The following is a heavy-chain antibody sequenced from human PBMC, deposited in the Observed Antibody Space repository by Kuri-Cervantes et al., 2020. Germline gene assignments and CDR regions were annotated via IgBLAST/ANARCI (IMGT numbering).Heavy chain of an antibody. CDR2: ITPFNGNT. V-gene: IGHV1-45*02. CDR3: AVRTCGWYGEVYCFDY. Sequence: SVKVSCKASGYTFTYSYLHWVRQAPGQALEWMGWITPFNGNTNYAQKFQARVTITRDRSMSTAYMELSSLRSDDTAVYYCAVRTCGWYGEVYCFDYWGQGTLVTVSS. J-gene: IGHJ4*02. CDR1: GYTFTYSY. D-gene: IGHD6-19*01.